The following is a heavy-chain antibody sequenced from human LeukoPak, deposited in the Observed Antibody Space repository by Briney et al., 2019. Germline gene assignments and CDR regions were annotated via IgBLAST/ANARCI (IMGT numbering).Heavy chain of an antibody. CDR2: INHSGST. CDR1: GGSFSGYY. V-gene: IGHV4-34*01. J-gene: IGHJ4*02. D-gene: IGHD4-17*01. CDR3: ARGALPYGDFYYFDY. Sequence: SETLSLTCAVYGGSFSGYYWSWIRQPPGKGLEWIGEINHSGSTNYNPSLKSRVTISVDTSKNQFSLELSSVTAADTAVYYCARGALPYGDFYYFDYWGQGTLVTVSS.